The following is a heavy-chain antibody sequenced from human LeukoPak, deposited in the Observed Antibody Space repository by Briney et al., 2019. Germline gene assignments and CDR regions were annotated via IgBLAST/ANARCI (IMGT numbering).Heavy chain of an antibody. D-gene: IGHD6-6*01. J-gene: IGHJ4*02. Sequence: PGGSLRLSCAASGFTVSSNNMNWVRQAPGKGLEWVSGISWNSGSIGYADSVKGRFTISRDNAKNSLYLQMNSLRAEDTALYYCAKDIAARRGNYFDYWGQGTLVTVSS. CDR3: AKDIAARRGNYFDY. CDR2: ISWNSGSI. CDR1: GFTVSSNN. V-gene: IGHV3-9*01.